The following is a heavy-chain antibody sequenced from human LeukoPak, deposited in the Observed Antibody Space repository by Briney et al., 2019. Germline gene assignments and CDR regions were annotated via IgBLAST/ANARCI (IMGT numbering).Heavy chain of an antibody. Sequence: RASVKVSFKASGYTFTVYYMHWVRQAPGQGLEWMGWINPNSGGTNYAQKFQGRVTMTRDTSISTAYMELSRLRSDDTAVYYCARAQNMITFGGVIGGGYWGQGTLVTVSS. D-gene: IGHD3-16*02. J-gene: IGHJ4*02. CDR3: ARAQNMITFGGVIGGGY. V-gene: IGHV1-2*02. CDR2: INPNSGGT. CDR1: GYTFTVYY.